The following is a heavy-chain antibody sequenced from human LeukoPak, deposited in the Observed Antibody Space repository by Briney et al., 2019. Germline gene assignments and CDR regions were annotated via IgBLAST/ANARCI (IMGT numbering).Heavy chain of an antibody. J-gene: IGHJ4*02. CDR3: ARRTTGTGPFDY. Sequence: SETLSLTCTVSGGSISSYCWSWIRQPPGKGLEWIGYIPYSGTTNHNPSLKSRVSISVDTSYNQFSLRLNSVTAADTAVYYCARRTTGTGPFDYWGQGILVTVSS. CDR2: IPYSGTT. D-gene: IGHD1-1*01. V-gene: IGHV4-59*08. CDR1: GGSISSYC.